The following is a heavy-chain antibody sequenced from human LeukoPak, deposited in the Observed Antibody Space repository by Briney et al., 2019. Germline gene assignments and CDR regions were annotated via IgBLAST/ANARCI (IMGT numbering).Heavy chain of an antibody. J-gene: IGHJ4*02. CDR2: ISYDGSNK. Sequence: GGSLRLSCAASGFTFSSYAMHWVRQAPGKGLEWVAVISYDGSNKYYADSVKGRFTISRDNSKNTLYLQMNSLRAEDTAVYYCARGRSTYYYGSGLDYWGQGTLVTVSS. D-gene: IGHD3-10*01. CDR3: ARGRSTYYYGSGLDY. V-gene: IGHV3-30-3*01. CDR1: GFTFSSYA.